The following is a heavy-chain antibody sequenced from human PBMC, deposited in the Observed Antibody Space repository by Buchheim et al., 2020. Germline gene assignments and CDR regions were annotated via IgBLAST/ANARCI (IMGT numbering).Heavy chain of an antibody. CDR1: GVTFSSYA. D-gene: IGHD3-10*01. CDR2: ISDSGVTT. Sequence: EVQLLESGGGLVQPGGSLRLSCAASGVTFSSYAMSWVRQVPGKGLEWVSSISDSGVTTSFADSVKGRFTISRDNCKKTLYLQMNSLRAEDTAVYYCAEAIRASDYWGQGTL. J-gene: IGHJ4*02. CDR3: AEAIRASDY. V-gene: IGHV3-23*01.